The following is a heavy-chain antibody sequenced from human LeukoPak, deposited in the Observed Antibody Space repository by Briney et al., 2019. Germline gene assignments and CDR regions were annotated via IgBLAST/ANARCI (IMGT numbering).Heavy chain of an antibody. CDR3: AGGNTMVRGVFPAYFDY. J-gene: IGHJ4*02. Sequence: PGGSLRLSCAASGFTFDDYAMHWVRQAPGKGLEWVSGISWNSGSIGYADSVKGRFTISRDNAKNSLYLQMNSLRAEDTAVYYCAGGNTMVRGVFPAYFDYWGQGTLVTVSS. D-gene: IGHD3-10*01. V-gene: IGHV3-9*01. CDR2: ISWNSGSI. CDR1: GFTFDDYA.